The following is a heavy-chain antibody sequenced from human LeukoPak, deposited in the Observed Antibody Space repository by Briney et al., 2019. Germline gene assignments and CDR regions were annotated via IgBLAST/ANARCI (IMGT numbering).Heavy chain of an antibody. Sequence: PGGSLRLSCAASGFTFDDYAMHWVRQAPGKGLEWVSGISWNSGTIDYADSVKGRFTISRDNAKNSLYLQLNSLRPEDTALYYCAKDITFQLLPYYFDYWGQGTLVTVSS. J-gene: IGHJ4*02. CDR1: GFTFDDYA. D-gene: IGHD2-2*01. V-gene: IGHV3-9*01. CDR2: ISWNSGTI. CDR3: AKDITFQLLPYYFDY.